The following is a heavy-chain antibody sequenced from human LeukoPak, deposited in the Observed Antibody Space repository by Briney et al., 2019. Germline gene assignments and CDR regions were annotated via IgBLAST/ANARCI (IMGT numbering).Heavy chain of an antibody. V-gene: IGHV4-4*02. Sequence: SGTLSLTCGVSGGSITSTNWWSWVRQPPGQGLEWIGEVSLSGLTNYNPSLSSRVIMALDTSKNHLSLHLTSVTAADTAVYYCSREDGAFSPFGYWGQGYLVTVLS. CDR1: GGSITSTNW. CDR2: VSLSGLT. D-gene: IGHD5-24*01. J-gene: IGHJ4*02. CDR3: SREDGAFSPFGY.